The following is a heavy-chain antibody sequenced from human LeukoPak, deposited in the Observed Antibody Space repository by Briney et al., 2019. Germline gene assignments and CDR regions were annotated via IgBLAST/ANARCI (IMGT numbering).Heavy chain of an antibody. CDR1: GGTFSSYA. CDR2: IIPIFGTA. J-gene: IGHJ6*03. D-gene: IGHD1-26*01. Sequence: SVKVSCKASGGTFSSYAISWVRQAPGQGLEWMGGIIPIFGTANYAQKFQGRVTITTDESTSTAYMELSSLRSEDTAVYYCARGKWELRAGVYYYYYMDVWGKGTTVTVSS. CDR3: ARGKWELRAGVYYYYYMDV. V-gene: IGHV1-69*05.